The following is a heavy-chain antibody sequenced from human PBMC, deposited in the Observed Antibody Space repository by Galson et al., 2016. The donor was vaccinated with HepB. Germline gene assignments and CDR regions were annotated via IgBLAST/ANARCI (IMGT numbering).Heavy chain of an antibody. V-gene: IGHV3-21*01. J-gene: IGHJ4*02. Sequence: SLRLSCAASGFTFSSYSMNWVRQAPGKGLEWVSSISSSSSYIYYADSVKGRFTISRDNAKNSPYLQMNSLRAEDTAVYYCARPSSSSWAFDYWGQGTLVTVSS. CDR1: GFTFSSYS. CDR2: ISSSSSYI. CDR3: ARPSSSSWAFDY. D-gene: IGHD6-6*01.